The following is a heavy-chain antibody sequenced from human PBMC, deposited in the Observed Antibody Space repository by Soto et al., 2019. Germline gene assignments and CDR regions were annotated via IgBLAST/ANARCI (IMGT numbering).Heavy chain of an antibody. CDR2: IYYSGST. J-gene: IGHJ3*02. CDR1: GGSISSYY. Sequence: SETLSLTCTVSGGSISSYYWSWIRQPPGKGLEWIGYIYYSGSTNYNPSLTSRITLSVDTSKNQLSLKLTSVSAADTAVYYCARQPPDTAAFDIWGQGTMVTVSS. CDR3: ARQPPDTAAFDI. D-gene: IGHD5-18*01. V-gene: IGHV4-59*08.